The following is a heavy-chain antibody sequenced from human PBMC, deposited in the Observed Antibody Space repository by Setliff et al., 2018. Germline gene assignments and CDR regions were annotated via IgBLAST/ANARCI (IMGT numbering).Heavy chain of an antibody. CDR1: GGSINTYY. CDR3: ARGYYNFLSGYYAPYYFDY. V-gene: IGHV4-59*01. D-gene: IGHD3-3*01. CDR2: IYYSGNT. Sequence: SETLSLTCTVSGGSINTYYWSWIRQPPGKGLEWIGYIYYSGNTNYNPSLKSRVTISVDTSKNQFSLKLSSVTAADTAVYFCARGYYNFLSGYYAPYYFDYWGQGTLVTVSS. J-gene: IGHJ4*02.